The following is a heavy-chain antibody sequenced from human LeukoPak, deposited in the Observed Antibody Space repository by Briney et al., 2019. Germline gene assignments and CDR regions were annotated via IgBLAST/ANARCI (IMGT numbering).Heavy chain of an antibody. CDR2: ISSTYAYI. CDR3: ARVDYDISTGYQNYFEY. CDR1: GFTFSSYS. V-gene: IGHV3-21*01. J-gene: IGHJ4*02. D-gene: IGHD3-9*01. Sequence: GGSLRLSCAGSGFTFSSYSMSWVRQAPGKGLECVSSISSTYAYIYYVDSVKGRFTVSRDNTKNLLYLQMNSLTAEDTAVYYCARVDYDISTGYQNYFEYWGQGTLLTVSS.